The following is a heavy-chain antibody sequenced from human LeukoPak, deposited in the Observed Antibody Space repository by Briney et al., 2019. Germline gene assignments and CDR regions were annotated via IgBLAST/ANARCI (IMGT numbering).Heavy chain of an antibody. V-gene: IGHV3-30-3*01. CDR2: ISYDGSNK. CDR3: AREIYCSGGSCGDAFDI. CDR1: GFTFSSYA. D-gene: IGHD2-15*01. Sequence: GRSLRLSCAASGFTFSSYAMHWVRRAPGKGLEWVAVISYDGSNKYYADSVKGRFTISRDNSKNTLYLQMNSLRAEDTAVYYCAREIYCSGGSCGDAFDIWDHGTMVTVSS. J-gene: IGHJ3*02.